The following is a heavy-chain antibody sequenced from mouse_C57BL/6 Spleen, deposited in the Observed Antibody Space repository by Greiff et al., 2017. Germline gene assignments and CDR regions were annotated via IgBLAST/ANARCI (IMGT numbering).Heavy chain of an antibody. V-gene: IGHV1-53*01. D-gene: IGHD1-1*01. CDR1: GYTFTSYW. CDR3: ARRGIYYVSSYDYFDH. J-gene: IGHJ2*01. CDR2: INPSNGGT. Sequence: QVQLQHPGTELVKPGASVKLSCKASGYTFTSYWMHWVKQRPGQGLEWIGNINPSNGGTNYNEKFKSKATLTVDQSSSTAYMQRSSLTSEDSAVYYCARRGIYYVSSYDYFDHWGQGTTLTVSS.